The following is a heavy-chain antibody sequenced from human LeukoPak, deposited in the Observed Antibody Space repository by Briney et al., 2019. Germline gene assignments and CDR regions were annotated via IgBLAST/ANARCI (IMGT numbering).Heavy chain of an antibody. V-gene: IGHV1-8*01. Sequence: ASVKVSCKASGYTFTNLDINWLRQAPGQGLEWMGWMSPNSGDTGYAQKFQGRVSMTRDIFKSTAYMELSSLRSEDTAIYYCASNPPNTGDFYYWGLGTLVTVSS. CDR1: GYTFTNLD. D-gene: IGHD1-1*01. CDR3: ASNPPNTGDFYY. CDR2: MSPNSGDT. J-gene: IGHJ4*02.